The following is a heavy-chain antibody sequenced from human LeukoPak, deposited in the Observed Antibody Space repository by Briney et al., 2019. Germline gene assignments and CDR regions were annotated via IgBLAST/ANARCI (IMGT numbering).Heavy chain of an antibody. J-gene: IGHJ2*01. Sequence: ASVKVSCKASGYTFIGYYIHWVRQAPGQGLEWMGWINPNSGGTNYAQKFQGRVTITADKSTSTAYMELSSLRSEDTAVYYCARGGYYDSSGYYYSPFNLWGRGTLVTVSS. D-gene: IGHD3-22*01. CDR3: ARGGYYDSSGYYYSPFNL. V-gene: IGHV1-2*02. CDR2: INPNSGGT. CDR1: GYTFIGYY.